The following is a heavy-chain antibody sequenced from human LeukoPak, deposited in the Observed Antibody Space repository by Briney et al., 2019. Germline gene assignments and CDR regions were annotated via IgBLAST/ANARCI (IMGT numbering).Heavy chain of an antibody. CDR3: ARGKYVLLWFGELLRQDWFDP. CDR2: INHSGST. CDR1: GFTFSNYW. Sequence: GSLRLSCEVSGFTFSNYWMNWVRQAPGKGLEWIGEINHSGSTNYNPSLKSRVTISVDTSKNQFSLKLSSVTAADTAVYYCARGKYVLLWFGELLRQDWFDPWGQGTLVTVSS. V-gene: IGHV4-34*01. J-gene: IGHJ5*02. D-gene: IGHD3-10*01.